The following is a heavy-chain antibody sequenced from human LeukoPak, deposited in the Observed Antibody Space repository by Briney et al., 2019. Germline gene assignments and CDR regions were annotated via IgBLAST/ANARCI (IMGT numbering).Heavy chain of an antibody. CDR2: MNPNSGNT. D-gene: IGHD5-24*01. CDR3: ASRDGYTQFDY. J-gene: IGHJ4*02. CDR1: GYTFTSYD. Sequence: GASVKVSCKASGYTFTSYDINWVRQATGQGLEWMGWMNPNSGNTGYAQKFQGRVTITADESTSTAYMELSSLRSEDTAVYYCASRDGYTQFDYWGQGTLVTVSS. V-gene: IGHV1-8*01.